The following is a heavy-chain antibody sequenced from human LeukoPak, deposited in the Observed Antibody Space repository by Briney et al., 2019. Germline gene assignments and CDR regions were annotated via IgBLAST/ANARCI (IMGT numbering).Heavy chain of an antibody. CDR1: GFTFSSYA. CDR3: ARGYSSLDP. Sequence: GGSLRLSCAASGFTFSSYAMSWVRQAPGKGLEWVSGISSTGGSTYYADSVKGRFTISRDNSKSTLYLQMNSLTAEDTAVYYCARGYSSLDPWGQGTLVTVSS. J-gene: IGHJ5*02. D-gene: IGHD6-19*01. V-gene: IGHV3-23*01. CDR2: ISSTGGST.